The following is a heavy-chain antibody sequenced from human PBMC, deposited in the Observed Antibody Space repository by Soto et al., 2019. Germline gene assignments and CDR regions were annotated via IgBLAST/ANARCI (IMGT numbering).Heavy chain of an antibody. V-gene: IGHV3-30-3*01. CDR1: GFTFSSYA. Sequence: QVQLVESGGGVVQPGRSLRLSCAASGFTFSSYAMHWVRQAPGKGLEWVAVISYDGSNKYYADSVKGRFTISRDNSKNTLYLQMNSLRAEDTAVYYCARDTWGQGTLVTVSS. J-gene: IGHJ5*02. CDR3: ARDT. CDR2: ISYDGSNK.